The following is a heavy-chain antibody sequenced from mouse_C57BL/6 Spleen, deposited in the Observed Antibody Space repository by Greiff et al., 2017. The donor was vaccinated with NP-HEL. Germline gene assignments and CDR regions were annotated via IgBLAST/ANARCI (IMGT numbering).Heavy chain of an antibody. CDR3: ARRRAYYSKEGYFDY. CDR2: INPSNGGT. J-gene: IGHJ2*01. CDR1: GYTFTSYW. Sequence: QVQLQQPGTELVKPGASVKLSCKASGYTFTSYWMHWVKQRPGQGLDCIGNINPSNGGTNYNEKFKSKATLTVDKSSSTAYMQLSSLTSEDSAVYYCARRRAYYSKEGYFDYWGQGTTLTVSS. V-gene: IGHV1-53*01. D-gene: IGHD2-5*01.